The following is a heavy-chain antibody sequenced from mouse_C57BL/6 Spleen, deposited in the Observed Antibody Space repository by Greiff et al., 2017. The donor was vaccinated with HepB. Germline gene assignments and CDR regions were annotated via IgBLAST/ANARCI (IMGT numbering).Heavy chain of an antibody. CDR2: IYHRDGST. CDR1: GYTFTDHT. V-gene: IGHV1-78*01. Sequence: VQLQQSAAELVKPGASVKISCKVSGYTFTDHTIHWMKQRPEQGLEWIGYIYHRDGSTKYNETFKGKAKLTADKSYNTAYMQINSLKSEDSAVYFCSRSGHYDYYVFAYWGQGTLVTVSA. CDR3: SRSGHYDYYVFAY. D-gene: IGHD2-4*01. J-gene: IGHJ3*01.